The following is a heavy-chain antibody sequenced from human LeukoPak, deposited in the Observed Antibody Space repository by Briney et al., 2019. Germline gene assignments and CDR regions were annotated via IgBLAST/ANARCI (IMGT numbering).Heavy chain of an antibody. CDR2: IRSKVFGGTT. CDR3: TRERVRGYSYGDPGY. J-gene: IGHJ4*02. V-gene: IGHV3-49*03. CDR1: GFTFGDYA. Sequence: GGSLRLSCTASGFTFGDYAMSWFRQAPGKGLEWVSFIRSKVFGGTTEYAASVKGRFTISRDDSKSIAYLQMKSLKTEDTAVYYCTRERVRGYSYGDPGYWGQGTLVTVSS. D-gene: IGHD5-18*01.